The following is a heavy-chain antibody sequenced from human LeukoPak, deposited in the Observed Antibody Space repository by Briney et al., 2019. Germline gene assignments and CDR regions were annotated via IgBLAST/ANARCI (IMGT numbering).Heavy chain of an antibody. CDR3: ATVKYYYDSSGYYYFDY. V-gene: IGHV1-24*01. D-gene: IGHD3-22*01. CDR2: FDPEDGET. Sequence: ASVTVSFTVSGYTLTELSMHWVRQAPGKGLEWMGGFDPEDGETIYAQKFQGRVTMTEDTSTDTAYMELSSLRSEDTAVYYCATVKYYYDSSGYYYFDYWGQGTLVTVSS. J-gene: IGHJ4*02. CDR1: GYTLTELS.